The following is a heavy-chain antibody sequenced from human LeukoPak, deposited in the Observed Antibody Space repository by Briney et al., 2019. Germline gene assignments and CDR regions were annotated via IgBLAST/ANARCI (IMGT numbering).Heavy chain of an antibody. CDR1: GITFSNYS. J-gene: IGHJ4*02. Sequence: PGGSLRLSCAPSGITFSNYSMNWVRQAPGKGLEWVSYISSSGRTIYYADSVKGRFTISRDNSKNTLYLQMNSLRAGDTAVYYCAKGKVSGYDRGYFDYWGQGTLVTVSS. D-gene: IGHD3-3*01. CDR2: ISSSGRTI. CDR3: AKGKVSGYDRGYFDY. V-gene: IGHV3-48*04.